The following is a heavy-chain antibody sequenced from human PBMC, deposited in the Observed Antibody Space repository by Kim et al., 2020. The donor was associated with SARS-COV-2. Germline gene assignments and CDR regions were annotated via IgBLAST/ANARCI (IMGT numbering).Heavy chain of an antibody. V-gene: IGHV6-1*01. CDR1: GDSVSSTSVA. D-gene: IGHD6-13*01. J-gene: IGHJ3*02. CDR2: TFYRSKLYN. CDR3: TRGASAAGSRAFDI. Sequence: SQTLSLTCAISGDSVSSTSVAWNWIRQSPGRGLEWLGRTFYRSKLYNEYALFVRGRITINPDTSKNQFSLQLNSVTPEDTAVYYCTRGASAAGSRAFDIWGQGTMVTVSS.